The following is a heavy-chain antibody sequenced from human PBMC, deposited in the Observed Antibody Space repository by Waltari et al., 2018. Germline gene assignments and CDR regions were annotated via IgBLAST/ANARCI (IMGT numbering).Heavy chain of an antibody. D-gene: IGHD5-12*01. CDR3: ARELDIVTRGYF. CDR1: GFTFGDSA. CDR2: IRMKRFGETT. J-gene: IGHJ4*02. Sequence: EVQLVESGGGLVQPGQSLRLSCTGSGFTFGDSARSWFRQAPGKGLEWVPFIRMKRFGETTEDAASVRGRFTMSRDDSKSVAYLQMNSLKTEDTAVYYCARELDIVTRGYFWGLGTLVTVSS. V-gene: IGHV3-49*03.